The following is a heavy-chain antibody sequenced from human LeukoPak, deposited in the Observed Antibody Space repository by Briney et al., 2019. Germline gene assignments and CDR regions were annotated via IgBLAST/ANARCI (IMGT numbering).Heavy chain of an antibody. V-gene: IGHV3-20*04. CDR2: INWNGGST. CDR1: GFTFDDYG. CDR3: ARMADSSSWYYFDY. D-gene: IGHD6-13*01. J-gene: IGHJ4*02. Sequence: GGSLRLSCAASGFTFDDYGMSWVRQAPGKGLEWVSGINWNGGSTGYADSVKGRFTISRDNAKNSLYLQMNSLRAEDTALYYCARMADSSSWYYFDYWGQETLVTVSS.